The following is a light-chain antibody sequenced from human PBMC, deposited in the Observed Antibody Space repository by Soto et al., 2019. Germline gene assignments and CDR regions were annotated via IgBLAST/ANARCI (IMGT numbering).Light chain of an antibody. CDR3: QQYNSYTWT. Sequence: EIQMTQSPSTLSASVGDRVTITCRASQSISSWLAWYQQKPGKAPKLLIYKASSLESGVPSRFSGSGSGAEFTLTISSLQPDDFATYYCQQYNSYTWTFGHGTNVEIK. V-gene: IGKV1-5*03. CDR2: KAS. J-gene: IGKJ1*01. CDR1: QSISSW.